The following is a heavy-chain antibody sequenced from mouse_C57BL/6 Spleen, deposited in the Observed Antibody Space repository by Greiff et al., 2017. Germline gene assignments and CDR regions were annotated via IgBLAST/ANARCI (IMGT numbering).Heavy chain of an antibody. J-gene: IGHJ2*01. CDR1: GFTFSNYW. CDR3: TGGDLAAYFDY. Sequence: EVKVEESGGGLVQPGGSMKLSCVASGFTFSNYWMNWVRQSPEKGLEWVAQIRLKSDNYATHYAESVKGRFTISRDDSKSSVYLQMNNLRAEDTGIYYCTGGDLAAYFDYWGQGTTLTVSS. D-gene: IGHD1-2*01. V-gene: IGHV6-3*01. CDR2: IRLKSDNYAT.